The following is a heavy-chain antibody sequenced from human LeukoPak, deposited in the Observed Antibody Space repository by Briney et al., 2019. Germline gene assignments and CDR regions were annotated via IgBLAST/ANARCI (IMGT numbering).Heavy chain of an antibody. CDR2: INHSGST. D-gene: IGHD6-25*01. CDR1: GGSFSGYY. Sequence: SETLSLTCAVYGGSFSGYYWSWIRQPPGKGLEWIGEINHSGSTSYNPSLKSRVTISVDTSKNQFSLKLSSVTAADTAVYYCARRPDFDYWGQGTLVTVSS. CDR3: ARRPDFDY. J-gene: IGHJ4*02. V-gene: IGHV4-34*01.